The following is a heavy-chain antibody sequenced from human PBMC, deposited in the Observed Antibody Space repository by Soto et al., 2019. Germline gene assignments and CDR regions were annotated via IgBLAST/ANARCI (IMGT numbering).Heavy chain of an antibody. CDR2: IIPIFGTA. J-gene: IGHJ4*02. CDR1: GGTFSSYA. CDR3: ATPKMATITYYFDY. Sequence: QVQLVQSGAEVKKPGSSVKVSCKASGGTFSSYAISWVRQAPGQGLEWMGGIIPIFGTANYAQKFQGRVTITADESTSTAYMELSSLRSDDTAVYYCATPKMATITYYFDYWGQGTLVTVSS. V-gene: IGHV1-69*12. D-gene: IGHD5-12*01.